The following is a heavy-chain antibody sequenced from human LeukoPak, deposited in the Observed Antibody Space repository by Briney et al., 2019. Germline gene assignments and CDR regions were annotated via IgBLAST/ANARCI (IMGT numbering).Heavy chain of an antibody. D-gene: IGHD5-18*01. J-gene: IGHJ4*02. Sequence: GASVKVSCKASGGTFSSYAISWVRQAPGQGLEWMGRIIPIFGIANYAQKFQGRVTITADRSTSTAYMELSSLRSEDTAVYYCAREAGIQLWSYFDYWGQGTLVTVSS. CDR1: GGTFSSYA. CDR3: AREAGIQLWSYFDY. CDR2: IIPIFGIA. V-gene: IGHV1-69*04.